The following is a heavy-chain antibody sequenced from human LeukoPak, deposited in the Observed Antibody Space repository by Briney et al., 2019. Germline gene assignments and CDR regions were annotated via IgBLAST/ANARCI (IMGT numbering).Heavy chain of an antibody. CDR1: GGSISSYY. V-gene: IGHV4-59*01. Sequence: SETLSLTCTVSGGSISSYYWSWTRQPPGKGLEWIGYIYYSGSTNYNPTLKSRVTISVDTSKNQFSLKLSSVTAADTAVYYCAREVAAAGTPYNWFDPWGQGTLVTVSS. J-gene: IGHJ5*02. D-gene: IGHD6-13*01. CDR2: IYYSGST. CDR3: AREVAAAGTPYNWFDP.